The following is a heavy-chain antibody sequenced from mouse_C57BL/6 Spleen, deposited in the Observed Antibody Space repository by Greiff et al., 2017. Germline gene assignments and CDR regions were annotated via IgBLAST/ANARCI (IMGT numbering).Heavy chain of an antibody. CDR3: ARWDTTVVFDY. CDR1: VYTFTSYW. V-gene: IGHV1-52*01. Sequence: QVHVKQPGAELVRPGSSVKLSCKASVYTFTSYWMHWVKQRPIQGLEWIGNIDPSDSETHYNQKFKGKATLTVDKSSSTAYMQLSSLTSEDSAVYYCARWDTTVVFDYWGQGTTLTVSS. D-gene: IGHD1-1*01. CDR2: IDPSDSET. J-gene: IGHJ2*01.